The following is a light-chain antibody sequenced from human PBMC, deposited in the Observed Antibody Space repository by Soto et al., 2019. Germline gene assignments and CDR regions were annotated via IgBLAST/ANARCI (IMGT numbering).Light chain of an antibody. Sequence: EIVLTQSPATLSLSPGERATLSCRASQSVSSYLAWYQQKPGQAPRLLIYDASNRATGIPARFGGSGSGTDFTLTISSLEPEDFAVYYCQQRSNWPPIT. CDR1: QSVSSY. J-gene: IGKJ5*01. V-gene: IGKV3-11*01. CDR3: QQRSNWPPIT. CDR2: DAS.